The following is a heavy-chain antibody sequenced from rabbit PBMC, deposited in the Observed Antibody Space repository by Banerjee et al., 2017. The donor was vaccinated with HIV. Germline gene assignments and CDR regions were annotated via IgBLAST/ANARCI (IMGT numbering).Heavy chain of an antibody. J-gene: IGHJ6*01. V-gene: IGHV1S45*01. CDR3: ARSAYYLSGLAGATYPAYCNL. CDR2: IYNGDGYT. Sequence: QEQLVESGGDLVKPGASLTLTCTASGFSFSSSYYMCWVRQAPGKRPEWIACIYNGDGYTYYANWAKGRFTISRTSSTVDLKMTSLTAADTTTYFCARSAYYLSGLAGATYPAYCNLWGPGTLVTVS. D-gene: IGHD4-1*01. CDR1: GFSFSSSYY.